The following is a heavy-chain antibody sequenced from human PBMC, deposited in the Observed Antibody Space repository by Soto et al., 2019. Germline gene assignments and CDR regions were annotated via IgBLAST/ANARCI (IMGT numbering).Heavy chain of an antibody. J-gene: IGHJ3*02. CDR3: ARTDDSSGYYPWATFDI. CDR1: GFTFSIYS. Sequence: GGSLRLSCAASGFTFSIYSMHWVCQAPGKGLEWVAVISHDGSDIYYDDSVKCRFTISRDNSNSELYLHMHSLRAEDAAVYYCARTDDSSGYYPWATFDIWGQGTMVTVSS. D-gene: IGHD3-22*01. CDR2: ISHDGSDI. V-gene: IGHV3-30-3*01.